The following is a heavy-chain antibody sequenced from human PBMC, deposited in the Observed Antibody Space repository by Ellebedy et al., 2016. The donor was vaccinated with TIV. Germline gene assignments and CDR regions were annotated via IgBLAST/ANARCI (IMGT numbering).Heavy chain of an antibody. CDR2: IWYDGSNK. CDR1: GFTFSSYG. Sequence: GESLKISXAASGFTFSSYGMHWVRQAPGKGLEWVAVIWYDGSNKYYADSVKGRFTISRDNSKNMLYLQMNSLRAEDTAVYYCARSDRYAFDIWGQGTMVTVSS. J-gene: IGHJ3*02. CDR3: ARSDRYAFDI. V-gene: IGHV3-33*01. D-gene: IGHD2-21*02.